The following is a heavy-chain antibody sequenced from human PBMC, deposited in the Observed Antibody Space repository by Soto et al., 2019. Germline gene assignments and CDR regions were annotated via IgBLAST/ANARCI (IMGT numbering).Heavy chain of an antibody. V-gene: IGHV5-51*01. J-gene: IGHJ6*02. CDR2: ISPGDSNT. CDR1: GHNFRKYW. Sequence: PGESLKISCTASGHNFRKYWIGWVRQMPGKDLEWMGMISPGDSNTNYSPSFQGHITMSADKFTNTTYLQWSSLKASDTAMYYCSTTTDILAGYSRGIQYGMDVWGPGTTVTVSS. CDR3: STTTDILAGYSRGIQYGMDV. D-gene: IGHD3-9*01.